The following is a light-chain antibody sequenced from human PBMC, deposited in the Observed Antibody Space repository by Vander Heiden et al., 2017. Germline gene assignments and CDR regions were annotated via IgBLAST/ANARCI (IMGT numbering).Light chain of an antibody. J-gene: IGKJ4*01. V-gene: IGKV3-20*01. Sequence: DIVLTQSPGPLSLAPGERATPSCRASQSVSSSDLAWYQQKPGQAPRLLIYGASSRATGIPDRFSGSGSGTNFTLTISRLEPEDFAVYYCQQYGISPLTFGGGTKVEIK. CDR2: GAS. CDR1: QSVSSSD. CDR3: QQYGISPLT.